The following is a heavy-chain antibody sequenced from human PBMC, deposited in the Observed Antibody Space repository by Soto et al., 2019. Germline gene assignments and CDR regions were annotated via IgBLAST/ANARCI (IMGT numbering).Heavy chain of an antibody. CDR2: IYYSGST. Sequence: SETLSLTYTVSGGSISSSSYYWGWIRHPPGKGLEWIGSIYYSGSTYYNPSLKSRVTISVDTSKNQFSLKLSSVTAADTAVYYCARRLYYDSSGFYGGGLHVWGQGTVVT. J-gene: IGHJ6*02. CDR3: ARRLYYDSSGFYGGGLHV. D-gene: IGHD3-22*01. CDR1: GGSISSSSYY. V-gene: IGHV4-39*01.